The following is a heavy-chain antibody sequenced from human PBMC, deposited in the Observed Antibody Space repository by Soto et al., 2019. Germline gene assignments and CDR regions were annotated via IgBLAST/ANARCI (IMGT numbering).Heavy chain of an antibody. J-gene: IGHJ6*04. CDR2: IYHSGST. CDR1: GGSISSSNW. D-gene: IGHD2-15*01. V-gene: IGHV4-4*02. Sequence: QVQLQESGPGLVKPSGTLSLTCAVSGGSISSSNWWSWVRQPPGKGLEWIGEIYHSGSTNYDPSLKSLVTISVDKSKNQFSLKLSSVTAADTAVYYCARAGRGYCSGGSCYSGLHGMDVWGKGTTVTVSS. CDR3: ARAGRGYCSGGSCYSGLHGMDV.